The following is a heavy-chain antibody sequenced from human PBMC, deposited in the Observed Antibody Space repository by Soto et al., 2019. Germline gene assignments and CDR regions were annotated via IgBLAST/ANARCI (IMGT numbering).Heavy chain of an antibody. Sequence: SETLSLTCAVSGGSISSGGYSWSWIRQPPGKGLEWIGYMYHSGSTYYNPSLKSRVTISIDRSKNKFSLKLSSVTAADTAVFYFARESPPIIAVAGYHYFDYWGQGTLVTVSS. CDR1: GGSISSGGYS. CDR3: ARESPPIIAVAGYHYFDY. CDR2: MYHSGST. D-gene: IGHD6-19*01. V-gene: IGHV4-30-2*01. J-gene: IGHJ4*02.